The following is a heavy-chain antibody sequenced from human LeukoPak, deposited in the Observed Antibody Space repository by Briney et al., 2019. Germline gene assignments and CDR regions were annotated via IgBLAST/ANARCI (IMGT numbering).Heavy chain of an antibody. D-gene: IGHD3-3*02. CDR1: GFTVSTNY. J-gene: IGHJ2*01. CDR2: LYSGSST. V-gene: IGHV3-53*01. Sequence: GGSLRLSCAASGFTVSTNYMNRVRQAPGKGLEWVSILYSGSSTYYADSVEGRFTISRDSSKNTLFLQMNDLRAEDTAVYYCARVGDHFHWYLDLWGRGTLVTVSS. CDR3: ARVGDHFHWYLDL.